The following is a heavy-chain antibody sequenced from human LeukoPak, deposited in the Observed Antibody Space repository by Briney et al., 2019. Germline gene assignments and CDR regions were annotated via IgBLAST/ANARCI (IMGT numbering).Heavy chain of an antibody. CDR1: GGSISSYY. Sequence: PSETLSLTCTVSGGSISSYYWSWIRQPAGKGLEWIGRIYTSGSTNYNPSLKSRVTMSVDTSKNQFSLKLSSVTAADTAVYYCARGLYTMIRGVIIYWGQGTLVTVSS. CDR2: IYTSGST. V-gene: IGHV4-4*07. CDR3: ARGLYTMIRGVIIY. J-gene: IGHJ4*02. D-gene: IGHD3-10*01.